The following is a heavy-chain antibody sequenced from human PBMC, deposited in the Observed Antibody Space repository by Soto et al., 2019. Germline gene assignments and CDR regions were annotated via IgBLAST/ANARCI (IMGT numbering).Heavy chain of an antibody. CDR1: GGSISSYY. D-gene: IGHD4-17*01. CDR3: ARRVATTTSYFDN. Sequence: SETLSLTCIVSGGSISSYYWSWIRQPPGKGLEWIGYIYYSGSTNYNPSLKSRVTISVDTSKNQFSLKLSSVTAADTAVYYCARRVATTTSYFDNWGQGALVTVSS. J-gene: IGHJ4*02. CDR2: IYYSGST. V-gene: IGHV4-59*01.